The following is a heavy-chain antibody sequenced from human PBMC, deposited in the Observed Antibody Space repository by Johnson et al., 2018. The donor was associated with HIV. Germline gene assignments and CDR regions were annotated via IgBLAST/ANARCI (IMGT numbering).Heavy chain of an antibody. CDR1: GFTVSSNY. CDR2: IYSGGTT. D-gene: IGHD4-17*01. V-gene: IGHV3-53*01. Sequence: VQLVESGGGLIQPGGSLRLSCAASGFTVSSNYMSWVRQAPGKGLEWVSFIYSGGTTYYADSVKGRFTISRDNSKNTRYLQMNSLGAGDTALYYGANLATVTKSGAFDIWGQGTMVTVSS. J-gene: IGHJ3*02. CDR3: ANLATVTKSGAFDI.